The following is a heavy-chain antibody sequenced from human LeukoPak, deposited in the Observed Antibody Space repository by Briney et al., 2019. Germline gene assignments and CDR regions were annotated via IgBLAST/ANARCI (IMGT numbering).Heavy chain of an antibody. V-gene: IGHV3-23*01. Sequence: PGGSLRLSCAASGFTFNNYAMSWVRQVPGKGLEWVSAVSGDGRTTHYVDSVKGRFTISRDNSRNTLYLQMSSLRAEDTAIYYCATDSVVRNTGSYYFASWGQGTLVTVSS. D-gene: IGHD1-26*01. CDR3: ATDSVVRNTGSYYFAS. CDR2: VSGDGRTT. CDR1: GFTFNNYA. J-gene: IGHJ4*02.